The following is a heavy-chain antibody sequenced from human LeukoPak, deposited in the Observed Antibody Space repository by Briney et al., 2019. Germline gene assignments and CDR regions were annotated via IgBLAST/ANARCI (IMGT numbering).Heavy chain of an antibody. CDR1: GGTFRSYA. CDR3: AIGYYYDSSGYGVDY. CDR2: IIPIFGRA. V-gene: IGHV1-69*05. J-gene: IGHJ4*02. D-gene: IGHD3-22*01. Sequence: ASVKVSCKASGGTFRSYAISWVRQAPGQGLEWMGRIIPIFGRANYAQKFQGTDTITTDESPSTAQMELSSLRSEDTAVYYCAIGYYYDSSGYGVDYWGQGTLVTVSS.